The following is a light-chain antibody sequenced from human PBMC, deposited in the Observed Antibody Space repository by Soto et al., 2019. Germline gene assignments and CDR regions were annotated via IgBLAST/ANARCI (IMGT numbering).Light chain of an antibody. V-gene: IGLV1-40*01. CDR2: GNS. Sequence: QSVLTQPPSVSGAPGQRVTISCTGSSSNIGASYHVHWYQQLPGTAPKLLIYGNSTRPSGVPDRFSGSKSGTSASLAITGLQAEDEADYYCQSYDSSLSGSVFGGGTKVTVL. CDR3: QSYDSSLSGSV. J-gene: IGLJ3*02. CDR1: SSNIGASYH.